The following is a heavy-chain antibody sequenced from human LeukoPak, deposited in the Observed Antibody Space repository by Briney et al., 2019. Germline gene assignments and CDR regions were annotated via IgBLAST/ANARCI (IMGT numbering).Heavy chain of an antibody. J-gene: IGHJ4*02. Sequence: GGSLRLSCAASGFTFSIYAMSWVRQAPGKGLGWVSAISGSGGSTYYADSVKGRFTISRDNSKNTLYLQMNSLRAEDTAVYYCAKAPRVVAAPFDYWGQGTLVTVSS. CDR1: GFTFSIYA. CDR3: AKAPRVVAAPFDY. CDR2: ISGSGGST. D-gene: IGHD2-15*01. V-gene: IGHV3-23*01.